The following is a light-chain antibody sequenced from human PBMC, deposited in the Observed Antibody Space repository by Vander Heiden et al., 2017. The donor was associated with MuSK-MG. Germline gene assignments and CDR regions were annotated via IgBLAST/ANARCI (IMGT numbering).Light chain of an antibody. CDR1: SSDIGAGYD. Sequence: QSVLTQPPSVSGAPGRRVTISCTGSSSDIGAGYDVHWYQQVPGSAPKLIIFADDNRPSGVPDRFSGSKSDTSASLAITGLQAEDEADFYCQSYDSSLSTAIFGGGTKLTVL. CDR2: ADD. J-gene: IGLJ2*01. CDR3: QSYDSSLSTAI. V-gene: IGLV1-40*01.